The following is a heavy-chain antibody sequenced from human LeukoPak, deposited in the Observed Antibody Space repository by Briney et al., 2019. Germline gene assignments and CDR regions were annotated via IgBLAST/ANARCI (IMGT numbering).Heavy chain of an antibody. CDR2: ISSNGGSI. V-gene: IGHV3-64*01. CDR3: ARDTCGCGSGWHLYWYFDL. CDR1: GFTFSDYA. Sequence: GGSLRLSCAASGFTFSDYAMHWVRQAPGKELEYVSAISSNGGSIHYANSVKGRFTSRDNSKNTLYLQMDSLRAEDMAVYYCARDTCGCGSGWHLYWYFDLWGRGTLVTVSS. D-gene: IGHD6-19*01. J-gene: IGHJ2*01.